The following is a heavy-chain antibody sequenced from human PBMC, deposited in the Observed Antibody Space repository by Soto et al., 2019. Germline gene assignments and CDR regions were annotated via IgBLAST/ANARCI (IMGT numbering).Heavy chain of an antibody. D-gene: IGHD3-22*01. V-gene: IGHV3-23*01. CDR1: GFTFSSYA. CDR3: AKDESMRNYYYMDV. J-gene: IGHJ6*03. Sequence: GGSLRLSCAASGFTFSSYAMSWVRQAPGKGLEWVSAISGSGGSTYYADSVKGRFTISRDNSKNTLYLQMNSLRAEDTAVYYCAKDESMRNYYYMDVWGKGTTVTVSS. CDR2: ISGSGGST.